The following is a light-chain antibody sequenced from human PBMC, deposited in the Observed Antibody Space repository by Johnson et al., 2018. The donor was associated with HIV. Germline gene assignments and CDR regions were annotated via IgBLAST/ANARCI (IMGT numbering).Light chain of an antibody. CDR2: ENN. J-gene: IGLJ1*01. CDR3: GTWHSALSGGGV. Sequence: QSVLTQPPSVSAAPGQKVTIFCSGSSSNIGNNYVSWYQQLPGTAPKLLIYENNKRPSGIPDRFSGSKSGTSATLGIPGLPAGDEADYYCGTWHSALSGGGVFGTGTRVTVL. V-gene: IGLV1-51*02. CDR1: SSNIGNNY.